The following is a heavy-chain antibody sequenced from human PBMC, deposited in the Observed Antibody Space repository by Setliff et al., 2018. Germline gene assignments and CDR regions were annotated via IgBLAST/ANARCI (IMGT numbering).Heavy chain of an antibody. CDR3: AREVVSFGSRNDYKNRMDV. V-gene: IGHV1-69*10. J-gene: IGHJ6*02. CDR2: IIPILGKP. Sequence: SVKVSCKASGYTFTSYGISWVRQAPGQGLEWMGGIIPILGKPKYVQKCQERVILTADKSTNTAYMALISLRSADTAFYYCAREVVSFGSRNDYKNRMDVWGQGTTVTVSS. D-gene: IGHD3-10*01. CDR1: GYTFTSYG.